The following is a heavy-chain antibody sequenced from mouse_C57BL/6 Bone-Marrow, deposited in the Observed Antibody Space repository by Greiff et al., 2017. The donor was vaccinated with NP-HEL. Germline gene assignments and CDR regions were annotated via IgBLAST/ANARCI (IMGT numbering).Heavy chain of an antibody. CDR2: IYPSDSET. D-gene: IGHD1-1*01. CDR3: AGGGILRSYFDY. J-gene: IGHJ2*01. CDR1: GYTFTSYW. V-gene: IGHV1-61*01. Sequence: QVQLQQPGAELVRPGSSVKLSCKASGYTFTSYWMDWVKQRPGQGLEWIGNIYPSDSETHYNQKFKDKATLTVDKSSSTAYMQLSSLTSEDSAVYYCAGGGILRSYFDYWGQGTTLTVSS.